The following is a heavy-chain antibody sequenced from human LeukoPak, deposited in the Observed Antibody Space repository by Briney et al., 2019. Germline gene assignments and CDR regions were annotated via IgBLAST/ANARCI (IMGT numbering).Heavy chain of an antibody. D-gene: IGHD6-13*01. CDR3: ARGSSSWYDPFDY. CDR1: GFTFSSYA. V-gene: IGHV3-30*04. CDR2: ISYDGSNK. Sequence: GGSLRLSCAASGFTFSSYAMHWVRQAPGKGLEWVAVISYDGSNKYYADSVKGRFTISRDNPKNTLYLQMNSLRAEDTAVYYCARGSSSWYDPFDYWGQGTLVTVSS. J-gene: IGHJ4*02.